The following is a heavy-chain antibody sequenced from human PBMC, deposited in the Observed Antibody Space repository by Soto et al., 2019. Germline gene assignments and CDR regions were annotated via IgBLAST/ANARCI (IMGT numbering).Heavy chain of an antibody. Sequence: QVQLVQSGAEVRTPGASVKVSCKASGYTFTSYDINWVRQATGQGPEWMGWMNPDSGHTGYVQKFQGRVTMTRNTVISTAYMELSSLRSEDTAVYYCARPGGGSNVNFDYWGQGTLVTVSS. J-gene: IGHJ4*02. V-gene: IGHV1-8*01. D-gene: IGHD2-15*01. CDR1: GYTFTSYD. CDR2: MNPDSGHT. CDR3: ARPGGGSNVNFDY.